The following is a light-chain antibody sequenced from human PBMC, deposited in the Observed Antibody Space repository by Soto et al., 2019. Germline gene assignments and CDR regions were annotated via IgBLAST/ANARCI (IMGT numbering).Light chain of an antibody. J-gene: IGKJ2*01. CDR3: QQYDTLPYT. Sequence: EIVMTQSPATLSVSPGERATLSCRASQSVSSKLAWYQQRPGQPPTLLFYGAETRAAGIPGRFSGSGSGTEFNLIISSLQSEDFAVYYCQQYDTLPYTFGQGTRLEIK. V-gene: IGKV3-15*01. CDR2: GAE. CDR1: QSVSSK.